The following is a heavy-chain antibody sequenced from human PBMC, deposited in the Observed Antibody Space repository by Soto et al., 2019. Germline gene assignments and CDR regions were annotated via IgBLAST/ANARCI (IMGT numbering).Heavy chain of an antibody. CDR3: VVDTSGLLDY. Sequence: GESLKISCAASGFTFSSNGMHLVRQAPGKGLEWVAVIWYDGNKKYYGDSVRGRFTISRDNSKNTLYLEMNSLRAEDTAVYYCVVDTSGLLDYWGQGTQVTVSS. J-gene: IGHJ4*02. V-gene: IGHV3-33*03. D-gene: IGHD3-22*01. CDR2: IWYDGNKK. CDR1: GFTFSSNG.